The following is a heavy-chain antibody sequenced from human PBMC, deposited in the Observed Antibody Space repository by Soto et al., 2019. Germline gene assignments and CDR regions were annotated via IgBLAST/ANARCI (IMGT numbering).Heavy chain of an antibody. CDR2: INHSGST. CDR3: ARGGPFVVVVLIPTATPNLDY. V-gene: IGHV4-34*01. D-gene: IGHD2-15*01. CDR1: GGSFTGYY. J-gene: IGHJ4*02. Sequence: SETLSLTCAVYGGSFTGYYWSWIRQPPGKGLEWIGEINHSGSTNYNPSLKSRVTISADTSKNQFSLKLSSVTAADTAVYYCARGGPFVVVVLIPTATPNLDYWGQGILVTVSS.